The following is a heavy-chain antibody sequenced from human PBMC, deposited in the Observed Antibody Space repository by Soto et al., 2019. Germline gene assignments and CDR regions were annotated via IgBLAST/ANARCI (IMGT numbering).Heavy chain of an antibody. Sequence: AGGSLRLSCAASGFTFSNYAMSWVRQAPGEGLEWVSGISTSGGSTYYADSVKGRFTISRDNSENTLYLQMNSLRAEDTAVYYCATQDYYYDSSGYFNWGQGTLVTVSS. CDR1: GFTFSNYA. D-gene: IGHD3-22*01. CDR3: ATQDYYYDSSGYFN. V-gene: IGHV3-23*01. CDR2: ISTSGGST. J-gene: IGHJ4*02.